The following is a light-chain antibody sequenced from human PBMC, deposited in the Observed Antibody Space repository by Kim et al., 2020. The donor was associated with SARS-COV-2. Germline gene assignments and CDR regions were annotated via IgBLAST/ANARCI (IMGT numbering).Light chain of an antibody. CDR2: QDS. Sequence: SVSPGQTASITCSGDGLGNKYASWYQQRSGQSPVLVIYQDSKRPPGIPERFSGSNSGNTATLTISGTQAMDEADYYCQAWDNSAGVFGTGTKVTVL. CDR1: GLGNKY. CDR3: QAWDNSAGV. J-gene: IGLJ1*01. V-gene: IGLV3-1*01.